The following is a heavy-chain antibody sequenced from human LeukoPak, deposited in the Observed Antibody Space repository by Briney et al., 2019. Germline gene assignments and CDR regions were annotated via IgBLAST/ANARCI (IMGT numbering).Heavy chain of an antibody. D-gene: IGHD3-22*01. V-gene: IGHV3-74*01. Sequence: PGGSLRLSCAASGFTFSSYWMHWVRQAPGKGLVWVSRINSDGSSTSYADSVKGRFTISRDNAKNSLYLQMNSLRAEDTALYHCAREGYDSSGYYFDYWGQGTLVTVSS. CDR3: AREGYDSSGYYFDY. J-gene: IGHJ4*02. CDR1: GFTFSSYW. CDR2: INSDGSST.